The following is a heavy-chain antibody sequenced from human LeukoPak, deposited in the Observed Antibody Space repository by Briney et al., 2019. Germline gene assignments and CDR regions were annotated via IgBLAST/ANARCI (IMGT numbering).Heavy chain of an antibody. Sequence: GGSLRLSCAASGFIFRSYWMSWVRQAPGKGLEWVANIKQDGSEKYYVDSVKGRFTISRDNAKNSLYLQMNSLGAEDTAVYYCARDTDTYYYDSSGYYYEWWGQGTLVTVSS. CDR2: IKQDGSEK. V-gene: IGHV3-7*05. CDR1: GFIFRSYW. J-gene: IGHJ4*02. CDR3: ARDTDTYYYDSSGYYYEW. D-gene: IGHD3-22*01.